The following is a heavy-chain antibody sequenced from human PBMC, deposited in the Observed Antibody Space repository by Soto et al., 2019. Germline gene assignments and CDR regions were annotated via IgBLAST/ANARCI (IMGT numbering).Heavy chain of an antibody. V-gene: IGHV3-33*01. J-gene: IGHJ6*02. CDR1: GFTFSSYG. D-gene: IGHD2-15*01. CDR3: ARVGYCSGGSCYWDYYYYGMDV. CDR2: IWYDGSNK. Sequence: QVQLVESGGGVVQPGRSLRLSCAASGFTFSSYGMHWVRQAPGKGLEWVAVIWYDGSNKYYADSVKGRFTISRDNSKNTLYLQMNSLRAEDTAVYYCARVGYCSGGSCYWDYYYYGMDVWGQGTTVTVSS.